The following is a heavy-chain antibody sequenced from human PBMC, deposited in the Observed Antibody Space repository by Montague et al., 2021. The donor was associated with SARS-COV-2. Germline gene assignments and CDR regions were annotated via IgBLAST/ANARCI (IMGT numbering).Heavy chain of an antibody. J-gene: IGHJ6*02. CDR3: ARTSKLRESSSGNYYYHAMDV. D-gene: IGHD3-16*01. CDR1: GGSISSSTYY. Sequence: SETLSLTCNVSGGSISSSTYYWGWIRQPPGKGLEWIGHLYNGGTTYYSPSLKSRVTISVDTSKNHFSLNMASVTAADTAVYYCARTSKLRESSSGNYYYHAMDVWGQGTTVTVSS. V-gene: IGHV4-39*02. CDR2: LYNGGTT.